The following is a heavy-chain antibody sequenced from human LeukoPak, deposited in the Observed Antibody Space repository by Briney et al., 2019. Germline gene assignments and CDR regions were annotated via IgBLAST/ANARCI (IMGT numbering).Heavy chain of an antibody. D-gene: IGHD6-13*01. Sequence: GGSLRLSCAASGFTVSSNYMTWVRQAPGKGLEWVSAIYSDGSTYYADAVKGRFTISRDNSKNMLYLQMNSLRVEDTAVYYCARARSTAAGLFDYWGQGILVIVSS. V-gene: IGHV3-66*01. J-gene: IGHJ4*02. CDR1: GFTVSSNY. CDR2: IYSDGST. CDR3: ARARSTAAGLFDY.